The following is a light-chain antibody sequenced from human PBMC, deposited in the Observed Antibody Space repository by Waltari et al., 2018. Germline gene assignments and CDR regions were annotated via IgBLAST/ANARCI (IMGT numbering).Light chain of an antibody. CDR1: QGIGNN. J-gene: IGKJ4*01. CDR3: QQAYSYPLT. CDR2: RAS. Sequence: DIQMTQSPSSLSASVGDTVTITCQASQGIGNNLNWYQQKPGKAPKLLIDRASSLQSGIPSRFSGSGSGTDFTLTISSLQPEDFATYYCQQAYSYPLTFGGGTKEEIK. V-gene: IGKV1-16*01.